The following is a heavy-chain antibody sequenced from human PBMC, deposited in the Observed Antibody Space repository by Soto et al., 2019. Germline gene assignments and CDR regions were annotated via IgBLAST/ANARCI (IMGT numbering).Heavy chain of an antibody. CDR3: ARLGAYYQAMDS. Sequence: SETLSLTCTVSGGSISSNIYYWSWIRQPPGKGLEWIGYIYYAGTTTYNPSLQSRVSISVDTSKNEVSLKLTSVTAADTAVYFCARLGAYYQAMDSWGQGTLVTVSS. CDR1: GGSISSNIYY. V-gene: IGHV4-61*05. CDR2: IYYAGTT. D-gene: IGHD3-22*01. J-gene: IGHJ1*01.